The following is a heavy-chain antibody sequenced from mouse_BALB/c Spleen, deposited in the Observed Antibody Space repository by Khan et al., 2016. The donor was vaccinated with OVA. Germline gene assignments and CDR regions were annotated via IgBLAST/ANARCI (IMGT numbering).Heavy chain of an antibody. J-gene: IGHJ3*01. D-gene: IGHD4-1*01. V-gene: IGHV5-6*01. CDR1: GFTFSAYG. CDR2: INSDGYYT. Sequence: EVQRVESGGDLVKPGGSLRLSCAASGFTFSAYGMSWVRQTPDKRLEWVATINSDGYYTYSPDTVKGRVTISRNNAEKTLYLQMSSLKSEDTAIYYCASHLTGSFAYWGQGTLVTVSA. CDR3: ASHLTGSFAY.